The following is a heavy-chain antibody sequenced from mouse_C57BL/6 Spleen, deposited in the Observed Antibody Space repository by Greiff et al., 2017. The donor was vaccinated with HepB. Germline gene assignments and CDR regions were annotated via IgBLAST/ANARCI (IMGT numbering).Heavy chain of an antibody. CDR1: GYTFTSYW. V-gene: IGHV1-50*01. D-gene: IGHD1-1*02. Sequence: QVQLQQPGAELVKPGASVKLSCKASGYTFTSYWMQWVKQRPGQGLEWIGEIDPSDSYTTYNQKFKGKATLTVDTSSSTAYMQLSSLTSEDSAVYYCASHYAKGYFDVWGTGTTVTVSS. CDR3: ASHYAKGYFDV. CDR2: IDPSDSYT. J-gene: IGHJ1*03.